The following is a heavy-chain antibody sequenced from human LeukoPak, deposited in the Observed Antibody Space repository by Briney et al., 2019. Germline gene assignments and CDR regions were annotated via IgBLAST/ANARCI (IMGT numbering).Heavy chain of an antibody. J-gene: IGHJ4*02. D-gene: IGHD3-22*01. CDR2: INHSGST. CDR1: GGSFSGYY. V-gene: IGHV4-34*01. CDR3: ARDRAYYDSSGYYPPGPRYYFDY. Sequence: SETLSLTCAVYGGSFSGYYWSWIRQPPGKGLEWIGEINHSGSTYYNPSLKSRVTISVDRSKNQFSLKLSSVTAADTAVYYCARDRAYYDSSGYYPPGPRYYFDYWGQGTLVTVSS.